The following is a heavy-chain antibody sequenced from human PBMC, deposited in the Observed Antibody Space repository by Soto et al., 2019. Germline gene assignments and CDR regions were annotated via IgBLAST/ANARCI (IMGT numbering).Heavy chain of an antibody. CDR2: IYWVDDK. D-gene: IGHD2-15*01. V-gene: IGHV2-5*02. Sequence: QITLKESGPTLVKPTQTLTLTFTFSGFSLSTSGEGVAWIRQPPEKALEWLARIYWVDDKRLSLALEKGLTISKATSKVLVVVTMANMDPVDTATYYCPLRLVLSVVTCLHPWGQEILVSVSS. J-gene: IGHJ5*02. CDR3: PLRLVLSVVTCLHP. CDR1: GFSLSTSGEG.